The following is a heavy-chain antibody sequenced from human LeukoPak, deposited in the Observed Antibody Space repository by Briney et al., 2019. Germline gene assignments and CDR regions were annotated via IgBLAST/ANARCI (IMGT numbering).Heavy chain of an antibody. CDR3: AKDYTGGPFYGSGSYQYSGYDYPFIDY. J-gene: IGHJ4*02. CDR2: IASDGSST. CDR1: GFTFSSYW. Sequence: PGGSLRLSCAASGFTFSSYWMNWVRQAPGKGLVWVSRIASDGSSTTYADSVKGRFSISRDNAKNTLYLQMNSLRVEDTAVYYCAKDYTGGPFYGSGSYQYSGYDYPFIDYWGQGTLVTVSS. V-gene: IGHV3-74*01. D-gene: IGHD3-10*01.